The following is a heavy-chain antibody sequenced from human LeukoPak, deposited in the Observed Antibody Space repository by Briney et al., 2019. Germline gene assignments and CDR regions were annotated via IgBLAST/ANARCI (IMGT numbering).Heavy chain of an antibody. CDR1: GGSFSGYY. D-gene: IGHD5-18*01. J-gene: IGHJ5*02. CDR2: INHSGST. Sequence: SETLSLTCAVYGGSFSGYYWSWIRQPPGKGLEWIGEINHSGSTYYNPSLKSRVTISVDTSKNQFSLKLSSVTAADTAVYYCALDRGYSSGTRAWGQGTLVTVSS. CDR3: ALDRGYSSGTRA. V-gene: IGHV4-34*01.